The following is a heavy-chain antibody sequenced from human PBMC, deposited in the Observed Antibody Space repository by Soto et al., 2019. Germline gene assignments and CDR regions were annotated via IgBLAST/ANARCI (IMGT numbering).Heavy chain of an antibody. CDR2: IYPGDSDT. J-gene: IGHJ4*02. Sequence: GESLKISCKGSGYSFTSYWIGWVRQMPGKGLEWMGIIYPGDSDTRYSPSFQGQVTISADKSISTAYLQWSSLKASDTAMYYCATLPTKKSYYYDSSGPQSWGFDYWGQGTLVTVSS. CDR3: ATLPTKKSYYYDSSGPQSWGFDY. V-gene: IGHV5-51*01. CDR1: GYSFTSYW. D-gene: IGHD3-22*01.